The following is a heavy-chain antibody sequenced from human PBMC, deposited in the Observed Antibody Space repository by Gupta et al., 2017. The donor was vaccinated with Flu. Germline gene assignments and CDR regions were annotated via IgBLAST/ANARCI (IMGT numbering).Heavy chain of an antibody. CDR1: GGAFSYYS. V-gene: IGHV1-69*01. Sequence: QVQLEQSGAEVKKPGSSVKVSCKTSGGAFSYYSISWVRQAPGQGLEWMGGIIPMCGTTNYAQQFQGRVTITADESTSTAYMELSSLRSEDTAMYYGARSATSIYYYDMDVWGEGTTGTVSS. J-gene: IGHJ6*03. D-gene: IGHD3-3*01. CDR2: IIPMCGTT. CDR3: ARSATSIYYYDMDV.